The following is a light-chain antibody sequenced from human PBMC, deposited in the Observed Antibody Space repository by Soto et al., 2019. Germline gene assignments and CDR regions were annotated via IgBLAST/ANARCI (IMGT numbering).Light chain of an antibody. CDR2: AAS. J-gene: IGKJ1*01. V-gene: IGKV1-12*01. Sequence: DIQMTQSPSYVSASVGDRVTITCRASQDIRNWLAWYQQKPGKAPKLLIYAASNLQSGVPSRFSGSGSGTDFSLTISSLQPEDFATYYCQQANSFPRTFGQGTKVDIK. CDR3: QQANSFPRT. CDR1: QDIRNW.